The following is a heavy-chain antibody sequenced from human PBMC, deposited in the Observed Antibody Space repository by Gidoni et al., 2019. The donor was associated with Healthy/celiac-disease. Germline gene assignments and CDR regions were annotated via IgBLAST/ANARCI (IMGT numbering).Heavy chain of an antibody. J-gene: IGHJ4*02. CDR2: ISGSGGST. CDR3: AKAYIAAAGNADY. D-gene: IGHD6-13*01. Sequence: EVQLLESGGGLVQPGGSLRLSCAASGFPFSSYAMSWVRQAPGKGLEWVSAISGSGGSTYYADSVKGRFTIPRDNSKNTLYLQMNSLRAEDTAVYYCAKAYIAAAGNADYWGQGTLVTVSS. CDR1: GFPFSSYA. V-gene: IGHV3-23*01.